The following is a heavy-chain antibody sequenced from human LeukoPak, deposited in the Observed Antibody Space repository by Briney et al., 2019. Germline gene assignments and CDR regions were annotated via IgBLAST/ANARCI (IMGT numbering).Heavy chain of an antibody. J-gene: IGHJ3*02. CDR2: ISGSGGST. CDR1: GFTFSSYA. D-gene: IGHD3-22*01. Sequence: GGSLRLSCAASGFTFSSYAMSWVRQAPGKGLEWVSAISGSGGSTYYADSVKSRFTISRDNSKNTLYLQMNSLRAEHTAVYYCAKDLDLDSSGYPSGDAFDIWGQGTMVTVSS. CDR3: AKDLDLDSSGYPSGDAFDI. V-gene: IGHV3-23*01.